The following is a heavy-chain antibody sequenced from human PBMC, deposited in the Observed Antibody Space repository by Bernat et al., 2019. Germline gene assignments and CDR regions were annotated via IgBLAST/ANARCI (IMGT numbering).Heavy chain of an antibody. CDR3: AGSPTITIFGGVMEFDP. CDR2: INTNTGNP. CDR1: GYTFTSYA. J-gene: IGHJ5*02. D-gene: IGHD3-3*01. V-gene: IGHV7-4-1*02. Sequence: QVQLVQSGSELKKPGASVKVSCKASGYTFTSYAMNWVRQAPGQGLEWMGWINTNTGNPTYAQGFPGRFVFSLDTSVSTAYLQISSLKAEDTAVYYCAGSPTITIFGGVMEFDPWGQGALVTVSS.